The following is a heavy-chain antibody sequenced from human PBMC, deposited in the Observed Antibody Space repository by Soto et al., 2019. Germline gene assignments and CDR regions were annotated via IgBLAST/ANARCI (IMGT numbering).Heavy chain of an antibody. CDR2: LHRNGKNT. CDR3: ARDHRWGYQYGDYGDS. D-gene: IGHD4-17*01. Sequence: EVQLVESGGGVVRPGGSLRLACAASGFSVDEYGMSWVRQVPGKGLEWVSGLHRNGKNTSYADSVRGRFAISRDDAKNSLYLQTDSLRAEDTAVYYCARDHRWGYQYGDYGDSWGQGTLVTVSS. V-gene: IGHV3-20*04. CDR1: GFSVDEYG. J-gene: IGHJ5*01.